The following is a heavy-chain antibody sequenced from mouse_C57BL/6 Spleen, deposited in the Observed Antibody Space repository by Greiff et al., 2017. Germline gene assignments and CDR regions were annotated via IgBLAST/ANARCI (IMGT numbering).Heavy chain of an antibody. D-gene: IGHD2-1*01. V-gene: IGHV1-74*01. CDR1: GYTFTSYW. Sequence: QVHVKQPGAELVKPGASVKVSCTASGYTFTSYWMHWVKQSPGQGLEWIGRIHPSDSDTNYNQKFKGKATLTVDKSSSTAYMQLSSLTSEDSAVYYCAIGTLYYGLYYFDVWGKGTTVTVSA. J-gene: IGHJ1*03. CDR3: AIGTLYYGLYYFDV. CDR2: IHPSDSDT.